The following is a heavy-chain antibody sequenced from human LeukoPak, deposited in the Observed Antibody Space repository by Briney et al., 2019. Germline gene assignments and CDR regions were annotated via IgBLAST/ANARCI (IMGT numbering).Heavy chain of an antibody. CDR3: ARDVDATSGWFDP. D-gene: IGHD2-15*01. CDR2: IYYSGST. J-gene: IGHJ5*02. Sequence: SETLSLTCTVSGGSISSSSYYWGWIRQPPGTGLEWIGSIYYSGSTYYNPSLKSRVTISVDTSKNQFSLKLSSVTAADTAVYYCARDVDATSGWFDPWGQGTLVTVSS. V-gene: IGHV4-39*07. CDR1: GGSISSSSYY.